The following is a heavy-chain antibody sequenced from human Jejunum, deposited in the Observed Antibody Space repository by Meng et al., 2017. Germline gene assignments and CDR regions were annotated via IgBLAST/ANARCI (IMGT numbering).Heavy chain of an antibody. CDR3: ARGAVVATTYYFDY. V-gene: IGHV1-69*01. Sequence: VQLGQSGAEGKKPGSSVKGSCKASGGTFSSDAMSWVRQAPGQGLEWMGGIIPIFGPTNYAQKFQGRVTITADESTSTAYMELSGLRSEDTALYYCARGAVVATTYYFDYWGQGSLVTVSS. CDR1: GGTFSSDA. J-gene: IGHJ4*02. D-gene: IGHD2-15*01. CDR2: IIPIFGPT.